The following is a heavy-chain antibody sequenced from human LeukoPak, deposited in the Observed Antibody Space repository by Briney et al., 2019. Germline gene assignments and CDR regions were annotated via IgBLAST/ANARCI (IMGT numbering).Heavy chain of an antibody. J-gene: IGHJ4*02. CDR2: IRYEGSNK. V-gene: IGHV3-30*02. CDR3: ARDDSGPDY. Sequence: PGGSLRLSCAASGFTFSSYGMHWVRQAPGEGLGWVAFIRYEGSNKYYADSVKRRFTIYRDNSKNTLYLQMNSLRAEDTAVYYCARDDSGPDYWGQGTLVTVSS. D-gene: IGHD6-19*01. CDR1: GFTFSSYG.